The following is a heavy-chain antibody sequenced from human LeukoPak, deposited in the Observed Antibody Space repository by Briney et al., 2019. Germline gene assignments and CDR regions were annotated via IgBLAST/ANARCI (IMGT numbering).Heavy chain of an antibody. V-gene: IGHV4-59*08. CDR1: GGSISNYY. CDR3: ARHPLYY. CDR2: VYYTGST. Sequence: SETLSLTCTVSGGSISNYYWSWIRQPPGKGLEWIGYVYYTGSTNYHPSLKSRVTISVDTSKNQLSLKLSSVTAADTAVYYCARHPLYYWGQGILVTVSS. J-gene: IGHJ4*02.